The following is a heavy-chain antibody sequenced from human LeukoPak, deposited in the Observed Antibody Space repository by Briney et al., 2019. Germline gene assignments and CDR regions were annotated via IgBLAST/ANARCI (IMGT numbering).Heavy chain of an antibody. CDR3: AIGDWVPER. J-gene: IGHJ4*02. V-gene: IGHV1-8*03. CDR1: GYTFTSYD. D-gene: IGHD2-2*01. CDR2: MNPNSGNT. Sequence: ASVKVSCKASGYTFTSYDINWVRQATGQGLEWMGWMNPNSGNTGYAQNFQGRVTITRNTSISTAYMELSSLRSEDAAVYYCAIGDWVPERWGQGTVVTVSS.